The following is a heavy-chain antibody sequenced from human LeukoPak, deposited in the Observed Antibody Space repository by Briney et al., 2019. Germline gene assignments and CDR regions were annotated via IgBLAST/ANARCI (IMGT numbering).Heavy chain of an antibody. CDR1: GGSFSGYY. J-gene: IGHJ4*02. CDR3: ARGRKVRYFDWLLLAYFDY. CDR2: INHSGST. V-gene: IGHV4-34*01. D-gene: IGHD3-9*01. Sequence: SETLSLTCAVYGGSFSGYYWSWIRQPPGKGLEWIGEINHSGSTNYNPSLKSRVTISVDTSKNQFSLKLSSVTAADTAVYYCARGRKVRYFDWLLLAYFDYWGQGTLVTVSS.